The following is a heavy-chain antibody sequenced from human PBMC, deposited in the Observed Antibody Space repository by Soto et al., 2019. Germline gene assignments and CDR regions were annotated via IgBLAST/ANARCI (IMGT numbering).Heavy chain of an antibody. CDR3: ARGTQLWLIFDY. CDR1: GYTFTSYG. D-gene: IGHD5-18*01. CDR2: ISAYNGNT. V-gene: IGHV1-18*01. Sequence: ASVKVCCKASGYTFTSYGSSWVRQAPGQGLEWMGWISAYNGNTNYAQKLQGRVTMTTDTSTSTAYMELRSLRSDDTAVYYCARGTQLWLIFDYWGQGTLVTVSS. J-gene: IGHJ4*02.